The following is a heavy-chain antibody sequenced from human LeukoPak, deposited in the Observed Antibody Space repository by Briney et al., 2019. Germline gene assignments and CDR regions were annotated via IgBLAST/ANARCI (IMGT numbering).Heavy chain of an antibody. Sequence: ASVKVSCKASGYTFTGYYMHWVRQAPGQGLERMGWINPNSGGTNYAQKFQGRVTMTRDTSISTAYMELSRLRSDDTAVYYCARSYYYDSSGYYLPIDYWGQGTLVTVSS. CDR2: INPNSGGT. CDR3: ARSYYYDSSGYYLPIDY. CDR1: GYTFTGYY. D-gene: IGHD3-22*01. V-gene: IGHV1-2*02. J-gene: IGHJ4*02.